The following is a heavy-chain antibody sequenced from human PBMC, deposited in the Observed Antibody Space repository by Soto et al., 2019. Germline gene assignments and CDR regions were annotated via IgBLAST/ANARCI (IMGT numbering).Heavy chain of an antibody. J-gene: IGHJ6*02. CDR1: GGSISSSNW. CDR3: ARERYDVVVVALNGMDV. CDR2: IYHSGST. Sequence: QVQLQESGPGLVKPSGTLSLTCAVSGGSISSSNWWSWVRQPPGKGLEWIGEIYHSGSTNYNPSLKSRVTISVDMTKNQFSLTLGSVTAADTAVYYCARERYDVVVVALNGMDVWRQGTTVTVSS. D-gene: IGHD2-15*01. V-gene: IGHV4-4*02.